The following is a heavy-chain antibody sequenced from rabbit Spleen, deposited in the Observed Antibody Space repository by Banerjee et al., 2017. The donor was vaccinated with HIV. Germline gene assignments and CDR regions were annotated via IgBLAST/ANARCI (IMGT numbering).Heavy chain of an antibody. CDR1: GFDFSSSYY. Sequence: QSLEESGGGLVKPGGTLTLTCKASGFDFSSSYYMCWVRQAPGKGLELIACIDTSSVNTADATWAKGRFTISKSSSTTVTLQMTSLTAADTATYFCARDAGTGDYIDVYFNLWGQGTLVTVS. J-gene: IGHJ4*01. V-gene: IGHV1S40*01. D-gene: IGHD8-1*01. CDR3: ARDAGTGDYIDVYFNL. CDR2: IDTSSVNT.